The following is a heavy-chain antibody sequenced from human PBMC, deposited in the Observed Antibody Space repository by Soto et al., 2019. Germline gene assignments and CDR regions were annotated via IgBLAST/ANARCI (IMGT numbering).Heavy chain of an antibody. J-gene: IGHJ5*02. CDR1: GGTFSRYV. Sequence: QVQLVQSGAEVRKPGSSVKVSCQATGGTFSRYVIGWVRQAPGQGLEWMGGIIPIFGITNYARKFQGRVTSTADKATSTVDMELGSLKAEYTDLSFCASGKSDAYVDYSWFDPWGQGTLVIVSS. CDR3: ASGKSDAYVDYSWFDP. CDR2: IIPIFGIT. V-gene: IGHV1-69*14. D-gene: IGHD4-17*01.